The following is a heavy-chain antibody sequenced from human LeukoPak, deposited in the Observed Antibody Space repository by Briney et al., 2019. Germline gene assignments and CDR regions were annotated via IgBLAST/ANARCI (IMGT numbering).Heavy chain of an antibody. Sequence: ASVKVSCKASGNTFTGYYMHWVRQAPGQGLEWMGRINPNSGGTNYAQKFQGRVTITTDESTSTAYMELSSLRSEDTAVYYCAREGYYDSSGYYSYFQHWGQGTLVTVSS. V-gene: IGHV1-2*06. CDR2: INPNSGGT. D-gene: IGHD3-22*01. J-gene: IGHJ1*01. CDR1: GNTFTGYY. CDR3: AREGYYDSSGYYSYFQH.